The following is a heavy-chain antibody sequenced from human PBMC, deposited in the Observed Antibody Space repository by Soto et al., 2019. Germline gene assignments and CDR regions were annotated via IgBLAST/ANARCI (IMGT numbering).Heavy chain of an antibody. CDR2: LYSGGTT. D-gene: IGHD3-10*01. CDR1: GFNFIRKY. V-gene: IGHV3-53*01. J-gene: IGHJ4*02. Sequence: EVQLVESGGGLIQPGGSLRLSCAASGFNFIRKYMIWVRQAPGKGLEWVSILYSGGTTYYADAVKGRFTISRDTSENTLYLRMNRLRAEDTAVYYCARGLYDSGSFYFDFWGQGTLVTVSS. CDR3: ARGLYDSGSFYFDF.